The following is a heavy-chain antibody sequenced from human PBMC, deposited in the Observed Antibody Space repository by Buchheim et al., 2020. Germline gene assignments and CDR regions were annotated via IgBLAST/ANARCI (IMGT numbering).Heavy chain of an antibody. CDR1: GFTFSSYA. Sequence: EVQLLESGGGLVQPGGSLRLSCAASGFTFSSYAMSWVRQAPGKGLEWVGRIRNKDNGYTTEYAAAVKGRFTISRDDSKNSLYVQMNSLKIEDTAVYYCARGEITAGHQYYHGMDVWGQGTT. CDR3: ARGEITAGHQYYHGMDV. V-gene: IGHV3-72*01. D-gene: IGHD6-13*01. CDR2: IRNKDNGYTT. J-gene: IGHJ6*01.